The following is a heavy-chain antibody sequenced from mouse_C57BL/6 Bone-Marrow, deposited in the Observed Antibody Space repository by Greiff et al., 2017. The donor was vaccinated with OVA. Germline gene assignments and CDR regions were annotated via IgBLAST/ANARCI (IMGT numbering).Heavy chain of an antibody. CDR2: IYPGDGDT. CDR1: GYAFSSYW. CDR3: AYGSEDYAMDY. J-gene: IGHJ4*01. Sequence: QVQLQQSGAELVKPGASVKISCKASGYAFSSYWMNWVKQRPGKGLEWIGQIYPGDGDTNYNGKFKGKATLTADKSSSTAYMQLSSLTSEDSAVYYCAYGSEDYAMDYWGQGTSVTVSS. D-gene: IGHD1-1*01. V-gene: IGHV1-80*01.